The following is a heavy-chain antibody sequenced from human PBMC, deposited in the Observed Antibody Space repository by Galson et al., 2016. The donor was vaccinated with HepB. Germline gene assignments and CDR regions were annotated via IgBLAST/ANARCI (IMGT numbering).Heavy chain of an antibody. V-gene: IGHV3-21*01. D-gene: IGHD5-12*01. J-gene: IGHJ4*02. CDR3: AKDLGRAYTGYDPHFDC. Sequence: SLRLSCAASGFTFSRHNMHWVRQAPGKGLEWVSSISRSSDYIYYADAVEGRFTISRDNAENSLYLQMNSLRADDTAVYYCAKDLGRAYTGYDPHFDCWGQGALVTVSS. CDR2: ISRSSDYI. CDR1: GFTFSRHN.